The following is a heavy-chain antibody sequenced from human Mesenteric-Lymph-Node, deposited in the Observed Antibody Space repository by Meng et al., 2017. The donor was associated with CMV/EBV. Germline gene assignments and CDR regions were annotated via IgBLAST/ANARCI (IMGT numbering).Heavy chain of an antibody. V-gene: IGHV5-51*01. CDR2: VYPRDSNT. J-gene: IGHJ4*02. Sequence: ISYKGTGYDFYGYWIVWVRQMPGKGLEWMGMVYPRDSNTRYSPSFQGQVAISADKSINAAYLQWSSLMASDTAMYYCVIFLPLATYWGQGSLVTVSS. D-gene: IGHD3-3*01. CDR1: GYDFYGYW. CDR3: VIFLPLATY.